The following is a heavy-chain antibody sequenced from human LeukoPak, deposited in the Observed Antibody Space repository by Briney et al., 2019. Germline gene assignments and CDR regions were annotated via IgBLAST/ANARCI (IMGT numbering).Heavy chain of an antibody. CDR3: ARLCPVTTCAKIEV. J-gene: IGHJ4*02. Sequence: SETLSPTSTVSGDSLCSGMHYGGWIRQAPGKGLAWIGSIYHSGSIFYNASFESRVAMSVDPSNNQFSLRLTSVTAADTAVYYCARLCPVTTCAKIEVWGKGILVTVSS. CDR1: GDSLCSGMHY. V-gene: IGHV4-39*01. CDR2: IYHSGSI. D-gene: IGHD4-17*01.